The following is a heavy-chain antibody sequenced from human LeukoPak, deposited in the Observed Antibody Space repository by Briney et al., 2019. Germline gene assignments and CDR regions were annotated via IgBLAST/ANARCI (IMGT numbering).Heavy chain of an antibody. CDR2: IIPIFGTA. J-gene: IGHJ5*02. CDR3: ARGIEIVVVPAAMYWFDP. D-gene: IGHD2-2*01. Sequence: GASVKVSCKASGGSFSSYAISWVRQAPGQGLEWMGGIIPIFGTANYAQKFQGRVTITADESTSTAYMELSSLRSEDTAVYYCARGIEIVVVPAAMYWFDPWGQGTLVTVSS. V-gene: IGHV1-69*13. CDR1: GGSFSSYA.